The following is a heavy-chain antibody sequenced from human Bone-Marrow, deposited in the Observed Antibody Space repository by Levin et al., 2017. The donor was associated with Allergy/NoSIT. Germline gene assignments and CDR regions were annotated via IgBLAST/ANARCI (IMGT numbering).Heavy chain of an antibody. D-gene: IGHD5-18*01. CDR2: IIPIFGTA. V-gene: IGHV1-69*06. Sequence: SVKVSCKASGGTFSSYAISWVRQAPGQGLEWMGGIIPIFGTANYAQKFQGRVTITADKSTSTAYMELSSLRSEDTAVYYCASLYHVDRDAAYFDYWGQGTLVTVSS. CDR3: ASLYHVDRDAAYFDY. J-gene: IGHJ4*02. CDR1: GGTFSSYA.